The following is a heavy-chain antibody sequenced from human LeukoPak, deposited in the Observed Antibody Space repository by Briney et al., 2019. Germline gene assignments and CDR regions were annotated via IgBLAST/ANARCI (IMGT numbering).Heavy chain of an antibody. V-gene: IGHV4-4*07. Sequence: SETLSLTCTVSGGSISSYYWSWIRQPAGKGLEWIGRIYTSGSTNYNPSLKSRVTISVDTSKNQFSLKLSSVTAADTAVYYCVRAVRGVTYLYYFDYWGQGTLVTVSS. CDR3: VRAVRGVTYLYYFDY. CDR2: IYTSGST. J-gene: IGHJ4*02. CDR1: GGSISSYY. D-gene: IGHD3-10*01.